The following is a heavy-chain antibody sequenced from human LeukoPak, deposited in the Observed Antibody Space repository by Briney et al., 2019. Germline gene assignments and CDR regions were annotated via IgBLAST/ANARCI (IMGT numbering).Heavy chain of an antibody. V-gene: IGHV3-48*03. J-gene: IGHJ5*02. CDR1: GFTFSTYN. CDR2: INKAGDSI. Sequence: GGSLRLSCVGSGFTFSTYNMNWFREAPGKGLEWVSYINKAGDSIYYAHSVKGRFTISRDNAKNSLYLQMSSLRVEDTAVYYCELDSYDSSPSHIWFDPWGQGTLVTVSS. D-gene: IGHD3-22*01. CDR3: ELDSYDSSPSHIWFDP.